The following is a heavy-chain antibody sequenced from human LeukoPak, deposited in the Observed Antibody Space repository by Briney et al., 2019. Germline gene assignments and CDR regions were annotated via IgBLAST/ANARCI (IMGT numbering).Heavy chain of an antibody. CDR3: ATEGCSGGSCPPKFDY. V-gene: IGHV1-24*01. Sequence: ASVKVSCKLSRYTLTELSMHWVRHAPRKGVEWMGGFDPEDGETIYAQKLQGRVTMTEDTSTDTAYKELSGLRSEDTAVYYCATEGCSGGSCPPKFDYWGQGTLVTVSS. CDR2: FDPEDGET. J-gene: IGHJ4*02. D-gene: IGHD2-15*01. CDR1: RYTLTELS.